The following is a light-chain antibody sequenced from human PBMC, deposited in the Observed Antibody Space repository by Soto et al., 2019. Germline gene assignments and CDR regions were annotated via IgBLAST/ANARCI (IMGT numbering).Light chain of an antibody. Sequence: QSVLTQPASVSGSPGQSITISCTGTSGDVGGYDYVSWYQQHPGKVPKLLIHNVSNRPSGVSDRFSGSKSGNTASLTISGLQAEDEADYYCGSYSTGDTLLFGGGTKLTVL. CDR2: NVS. CDR3: GSYSTGDTLL. CDR1: SGDVGGYDY. J-gene: IGLJ2*01. V-gene: IGLV2-14*03.